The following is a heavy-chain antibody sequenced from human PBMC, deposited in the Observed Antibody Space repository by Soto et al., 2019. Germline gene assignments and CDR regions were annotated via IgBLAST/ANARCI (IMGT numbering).Heavy chain of an antibody. D-gene: IGHD3-22*01. V-gene: IGHV1-46*01. Sequence: ASVKVSCKASGNSFTTYYMHWVRQAPGQVLEWMGIINPSGGRTTYAQKFQGRVTMTRDTSTSTFHMELSSLTSEDTAVYYCAGLYHYDSSGYYDYWGQGTLVTGSA. CDR3: AGLYHYDSSGYYDY. CDR1: GNSFTTYY. CDR2: INPSGGRT. J-gene: IGHJ4*02.